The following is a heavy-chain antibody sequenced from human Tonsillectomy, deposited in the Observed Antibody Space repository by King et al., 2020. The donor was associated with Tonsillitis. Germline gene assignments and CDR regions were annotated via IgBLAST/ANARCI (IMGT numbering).Heavy chain of an antibody. CDR1: GFTFWSYG. V-gene: IGHV3-30*02. CDR3: ARVDRGGYGSGSSLGYYGMDV. J-gene: IGHJ6*02. Sequence: QVQLVESGGGVVQPGGSLRLSCGTSGFTFWSYGMHWVRQAPGKGLEWVAFIRYDGSDKFYADSVKGRFTISRDNSKNTLYIQMKSLRADDTAVYYCARVDRGGYGSGSSLGYYGMDVWGQGTTVTVSS. CDR2: IRYDGSDK. D-gene: IGHD3-10*01.